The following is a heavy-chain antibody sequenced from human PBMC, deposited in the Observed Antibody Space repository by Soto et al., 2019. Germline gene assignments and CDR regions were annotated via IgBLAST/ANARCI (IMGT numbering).Heavy chain of an antibody. V-gene: IGHV3-9*01. CDR1: GFTFDDYA. CDR2: ISWDSAFI. D-gene: IGHD6-13*01. Sequence: EVQLVESGGGLVQPGRALRLSCAASGFTFDDYAMHWVRQAPGKGLEWVSGISWDSAFIDYADSVRGRFSISRDNAKNSLYLQMNCLRSEDTALYYCAKDMGQQLVLVDYWGQGALVTVSS. CDR3: AKDMGQQLVLVDY. J-gene: IGHJ4*02.